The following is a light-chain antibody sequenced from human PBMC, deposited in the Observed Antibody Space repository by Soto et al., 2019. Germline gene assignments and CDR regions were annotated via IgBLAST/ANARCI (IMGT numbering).Light chain of an antibody. CDR1: QSISSY. CDR3: QQSYSTPRT. CDR2: AAS. J-gene: IGKJ4*01. V-gene: IGKV1-39*01. Sequence: DIQMTQSPSSLSASVGDRVTITCRASQSISSYLNWYQQKPGKAPKLLIYAASSLQSGVPSRFRGSRSGTDFTLTITSLQPEDFATYYCQQSYSTPRTFGGGTKVEIK.